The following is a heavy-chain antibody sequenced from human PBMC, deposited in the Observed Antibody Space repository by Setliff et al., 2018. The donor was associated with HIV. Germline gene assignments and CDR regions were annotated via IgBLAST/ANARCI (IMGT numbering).Heavy chain of an antibody. J-gene: IGHJ4*02. CDR2: INGGSGNT. CDR1: GYTFTTYA. Sequence: GASVKVSCKASGYTFTTYAMHWGGQDPGKRLEWMGWINGGSGNTKYSTRFQERVTITRDSXADTSYMELSSLRSEDTAVYYCASXXXXXXMTHWGKGTLVTVSS. CDR3: ASXXXXXXMTH. V-gene: IGHV1-3*01.